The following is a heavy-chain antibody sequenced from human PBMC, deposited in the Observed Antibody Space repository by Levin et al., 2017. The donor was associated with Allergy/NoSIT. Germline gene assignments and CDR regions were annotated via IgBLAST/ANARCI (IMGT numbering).Heavy chain of an antibody. CDR3: ARSLQLPTRFGELLTGWFDP. J-gene: IGHJ5*02. CDR1: GFTFSSYG. D-gene: IGHD3-10*01. CDR2: IWYDGSNK. Sequence: GGSLRLSCAASGFTFSSYGMHWVRQAPGKGLEWVAVIWYDGSNKYYADSVKGRFTISRDNSKNTLYLQMNSLRAEDTAVYYCARSLQLPTRFGELLTGWFDPWGQGTLVTVSS. V-gene: IGHV3-33*01.